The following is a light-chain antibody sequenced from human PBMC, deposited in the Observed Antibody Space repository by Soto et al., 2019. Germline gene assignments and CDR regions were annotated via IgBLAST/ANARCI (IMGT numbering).Light chain of an antibody. J-gene: IGKJ4*01. V-gene: IGKV3D-15*01. CDR1: QSINSD. CDR2: GAS. CDR3: QQYNNWPLT. Sequence: EIVMAQSPATLSVSTGETTRLSCRASQSINSDVAWYQQKVGQTLRLLIHGASTRATGIAARFSGSGSGTEFTLTISGLHSEDFATYYCQQYNNWPLTFGGGTKVDIK.